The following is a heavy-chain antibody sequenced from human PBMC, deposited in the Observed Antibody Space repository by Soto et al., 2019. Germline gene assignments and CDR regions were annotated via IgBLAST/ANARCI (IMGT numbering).Heavy chain of an antibody. Sequence: PSETLSLTCTVSGGSISSSSYYWGWIRQPPGKGLEWIGSIYYSGSTYYNPSLKSRVTISVDTSKNQFSLKLSSVTAADTAVYYCARQYLTGYSATLKTSRARFDPWGQGTLVTVSS. CDR3: ARQYLTGYSATLKTSRARFDP. CDR1: GGSISSSSYY. V-gene: IGHV4-39*01. D-gene: IGHD3-9*01. J-gene: IGHJ5*02. CDR2: IYYSGST.